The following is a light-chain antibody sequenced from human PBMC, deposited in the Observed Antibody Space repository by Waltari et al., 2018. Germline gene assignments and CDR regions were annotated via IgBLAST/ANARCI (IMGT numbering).Light chain of an antibody. CDR2: DLR. J-gene: IGLJ3*02. CDR3: CSYAGSYTWV. V-gene: IGLV2-11*01. Sequence: QSARTQPRSVSGSPGQSVTISCTGTSGDVGCNNYVPWYQQHPGQAPKVMIYDLRRRPSGVLDRFSGSRSANTASLTISGLQAEDEADYYCCSYAGSYTWVFGGGTKVTVL. CDR1: SGDVGCNNY.